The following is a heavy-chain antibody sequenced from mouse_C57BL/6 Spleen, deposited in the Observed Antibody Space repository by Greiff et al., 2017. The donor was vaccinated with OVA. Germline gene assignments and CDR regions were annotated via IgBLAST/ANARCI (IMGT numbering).Heavy chain of an antibody. CDR2: IDPSESYT. CDR1: GYTFTSYW. D-gene: IGHD1-1*01. Sequence: QVQLQQPGAELVMPGASVKLSCKASGYTFTSYWMHWVKQRPGQGLEWIGEIDPSESYTNYNQKFKGKSTLTVEKSSSTAYMQLSSLTSEDSAVYYCAIYYGSSSDYWGQGTTLTVSS. V-gene: IGHV1-69*01. CDR3: AIYYGSSSDY. J-gene: IGHJ2*01.